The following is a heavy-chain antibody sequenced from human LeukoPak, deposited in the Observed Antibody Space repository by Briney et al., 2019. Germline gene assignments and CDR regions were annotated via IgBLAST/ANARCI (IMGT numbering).Heavy chain of an antibody. CDR3: AKGPKQLLVGSRGYYFDY. CDR2: ISGSGDRR. CDR1: GFTFSSYA. V-gene: IGHV3-23*01. Sequence: GGSLRLSCGASGFTFSSYAMSWVRQAPGKGLEWVSGISGSGDRRNYADSVKGRFTISRGISKNTLYLQMNSLRAEDTAVYYCAKGPKQLLVGSRGYYFDYWGQGTLVTVSS. J-gene: IGHJ4*02. D-gene: IGHD6-13*01.